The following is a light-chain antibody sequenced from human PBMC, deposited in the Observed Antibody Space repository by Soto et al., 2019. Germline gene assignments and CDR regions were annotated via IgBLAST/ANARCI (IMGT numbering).Light chain of an antibody. Sequence: QSVLTRPPSASGTPGQRVTISCSGSSSNIGSSYVYWYQQLPGTAPKLLMYRNSQRPSGVPDRFSGSKSGTSASLAISGLRSEDEADYYCAAWDDSLSGNYVFGTGTKLTVL. CDR3: AAWDDSLSGNYV. CDR1: SSNIGSSY. CDR2: RNS. V-gene: IGLV1-47*01. J-gene: IGLJ1*01.